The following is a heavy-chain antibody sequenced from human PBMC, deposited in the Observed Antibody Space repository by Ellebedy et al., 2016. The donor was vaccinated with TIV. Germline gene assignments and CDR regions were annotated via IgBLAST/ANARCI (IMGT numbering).Heavy chain of an antibody. CDR1: GFTVSSNY. J-gene: IGHJ6*02. D-gene: IGHD5-12*01. CDR3: ARGGSSLRSYYYYGLDV. Sequence: PGGSLRLSCAASGFTVSSNYMSWVRQAPGKGLEWVSVIYSGGSTYYADLVTGRFIISRDISRNMLYLQMNSLRAEDTAVYYCARGGSSLRSYYYYGLDVWGQGTTVTVSS. CDR2: IYSGGST. V-gene: IGHV3-53*01.